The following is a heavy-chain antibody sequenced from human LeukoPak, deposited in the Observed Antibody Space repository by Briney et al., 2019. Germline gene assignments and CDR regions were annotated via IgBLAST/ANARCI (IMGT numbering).Heavy chain of an antibody. CDR3: ARGYGDKASNLYYYYGMDV. CDR1: EFTFSAYW. CDR2: IWYDGSNK. V-gene: IGHV3-33*08. D-gene: IGHD4-17*01. J-gene: IGHJ6*02. Sequence: PGGSLRLSCAASEFTFSAYWMHWVRQAPGKGLEWVAVIWYDGSNKYYADSVKGRFTISSDNSKNTLYLQMNSLRAEDTAVYYCARGYGDKASNLYYYYGMDVWGQGTTVTVSS.